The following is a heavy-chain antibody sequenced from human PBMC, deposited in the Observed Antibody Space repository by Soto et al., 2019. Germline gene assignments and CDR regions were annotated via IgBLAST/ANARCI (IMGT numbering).Heavy chain of an antibody. CDR1: GFIFRNYW. J-gene: IGHJ1*01. Sequence: PGGSLRLSCEPSGFIFRNYWMSWVRQFPGKGLEWVAHIKEDGSDKYYGDSVKGRFIISRDNAKNSLFLQMNSLRAEDTAVYYCATTLTTSAEYFQYWGQGTLVTVSS. CDR3: ATTLTTSAEYFQY. V-gene: IGHV3-7*01. D-gene: IGHD3-16*01. CDR2: IKEDGSDK.